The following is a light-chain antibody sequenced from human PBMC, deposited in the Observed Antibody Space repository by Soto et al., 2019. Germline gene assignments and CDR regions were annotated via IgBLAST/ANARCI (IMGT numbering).Light chain of an antibody. CDR3: QQLNTYPPWT. J-gene: IGKJ3*01. Sequence: IQLTQSPSSLSASVGDRVTITCRASQDISRYLAWYQQKPGKAPRLLIYAASTLQNGVPSRFSGGGSGTDFTLTISSLQPEDFVTYYCQQLNTYPPWTFGPGTKVDIK. CDR1: QDISRY. CDR2: AAS. V-gene: IGKV1-9*01.